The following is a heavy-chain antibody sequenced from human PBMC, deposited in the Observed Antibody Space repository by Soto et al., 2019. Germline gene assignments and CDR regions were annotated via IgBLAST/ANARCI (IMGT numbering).Heavy chain of an antibody. D-gene: IGHD3-9*01. V-gene: IGHV1-3*01. CDR3: ARGTNYDILTGYHDY. CDR1: GYTFTSYA. J-gene: IGHJ4*02. CDR2: INAGNGNT. Sequence: QVQLVQSGAEVKKPGASVKVSCKASGYTFTSYAMHWVRQAPGQRLEWMGWINAGNGNTKYSQKFQGRVTITRDTSASTAYMELSSLRSEDTAVYYCARGTNYDILTGYHDYWGQGTLVTVSS.